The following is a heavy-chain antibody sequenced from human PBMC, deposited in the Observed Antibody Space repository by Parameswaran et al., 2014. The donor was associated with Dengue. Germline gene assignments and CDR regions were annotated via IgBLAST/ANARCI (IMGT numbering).Heavy chain of an antibody. Sequence: RWIRQPPGKGLEWIGYIYYSGSTNYNPSLKSRVTISVDTSKNQFSLKLSSVTAADTAVYYCARDLDSRGFAAFDIWGQGTMVTVSS. V-gene: IGHV4-59*01. D-gene: IGHD6-13*01. CDR2: IYYSGST. J-gene: IGHJ3*02. CDR3: ARDLDSRGFAAFDI.